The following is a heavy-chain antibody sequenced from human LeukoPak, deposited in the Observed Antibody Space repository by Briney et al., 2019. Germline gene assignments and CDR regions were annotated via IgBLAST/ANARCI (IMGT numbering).Heavy chain of an antibody. D-gene: IGHD6-13*01. V-gene: IGHV3-33*01. CDR1: GFTFSSFG. CDR3: ARLGSSWALDY. J-gene: IGHJ4*02. Sequence: GGSLRLSCAASGFTFSSFGMHWVRQAPGKGLEWVALIWYDGGNKYYADSVKGRFTISRDNSKNTLYLQMNSLSAEDTAVYYCARLGSSWALDYWGQGTLVTVSP. CDR2: IWYDGGNK.